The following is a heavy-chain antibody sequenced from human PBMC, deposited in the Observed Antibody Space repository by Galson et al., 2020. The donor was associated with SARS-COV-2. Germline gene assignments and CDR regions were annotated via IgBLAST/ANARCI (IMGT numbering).Heavy chain of an antibody. D-gene: IGHD6-25*01. CDR2: ISWDGGST. CDR1: GFTFDDYT. V-gene: IGHV3-43*01. J-gene: IGHJ4*02. Sequence: GGSLRLSCAASGFTFDDYTMHWVRQAPGKGLEWVSLISWDGGSTYYADSVKGRFTISRDNSKNSLYLQMNSLRTEDTALYYCAKVKSAALNYFDYWGQGTLVTVSS. CDR3: AKVKSAALNYFDY.